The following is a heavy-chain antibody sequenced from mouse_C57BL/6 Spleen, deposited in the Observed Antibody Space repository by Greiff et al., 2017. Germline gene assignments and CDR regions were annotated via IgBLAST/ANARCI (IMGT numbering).Heavy chain of an antibody. CDR1: GYTFTGYW. J-gene: IGHJ3*01. D-gene: IGHD2-4*01. CDR3: ARSGVYYDYDERFAY. CDR2: ILPGSGST. Sequence: QVQLQQSGAELMKPGASVKLSCKATGYTFTGYWIEGVKQRPGHGLEWIGEILPGSGSTNYNEKFKGKATFTADTSSNTAYMQLSSLTTEDSAIYYCARSGVYYDYDERFAYWGQGTLVTVSA. V-gene: IGHV1-9*01.